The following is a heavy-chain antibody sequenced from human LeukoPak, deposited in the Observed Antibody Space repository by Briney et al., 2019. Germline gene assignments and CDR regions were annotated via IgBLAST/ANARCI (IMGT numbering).Heavy chain of an antibody. Sequence: GGSLRLSCAASGFTFSSYAMSWVRQAPGKGLEWVSAISGSGGSTYYADSVKGRFTISRDNSKNTLYLQMNSLRDEDTAVYYCARWGSGIYYNPGPDGFDIWGQGTMDTVSS. V-gene: IGHV3-23*01. CDR1: GFTFSSYA. CDR3: ARWGSGIYYNPGPDGFDI. CDR2: ISGSGGST. D-gene: IGHD3-10*01. J-gene: IGHJ3*02.